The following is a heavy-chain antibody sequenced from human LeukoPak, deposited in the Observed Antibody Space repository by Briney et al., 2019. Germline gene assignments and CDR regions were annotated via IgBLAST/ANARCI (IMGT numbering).Heavy chain of an antibody. Sequence: GGSLRLSCAASGFTFSSYAMHWVRQAPGKGLEWVAVISYDGSNKYYADSVKGRFTISRDDSKNTLYVQMNSLRAEDTAVYYCAGVAVAGTRWVNFDYWGQGTLVTVSS. CDR2: ISYDGSNK. CDR3: AGVAVAGTRWVNFDY. V-gene: IGHV3-30-3*01. J-gene: IGHJ4*02. CDR1: GFTFSSYA. D-gene: IGHD6-19*01.